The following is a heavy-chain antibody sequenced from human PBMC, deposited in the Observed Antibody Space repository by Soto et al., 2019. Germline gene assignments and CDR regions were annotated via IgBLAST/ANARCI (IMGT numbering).Heavy chain of an antibody. J-gene: IGHJ6*02. V-gene: IGHV4-30-4*01. CDR3: ASFGYSSSWPRRYYYYYGMDV. Sequence: QVQLQESGPGLVKPSQTLSLTCTVSGGSISSGDYYWSWIRQPPGKGLEWIGYIYYSGSTYYNPSLRSRVTISVDTSKTQFSLKLSSVTAAATAVFYCASFGYSSSWPRRYYYYYGMDVWGQGTTVTVSS. CDR2: IYYSGST. D-gene: IGHD6-13*01. CDR1: GGSISSGDYY.